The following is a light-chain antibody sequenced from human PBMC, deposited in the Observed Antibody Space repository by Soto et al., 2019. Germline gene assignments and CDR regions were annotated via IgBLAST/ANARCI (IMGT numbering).Light chain of an antibody. CDR1: QSVSSNN. CDR3: QHYGDSPWT. V-gene: IGKV3-20*01. J-gene: IGKJ1*01. Sequence: EIVLTQSPGTLSLSPGERATLSCRASQSVSSNNLAWYQQRPGQAPRVVIYGASTRATGIPERFSGSGSGTDFTLTISRLEPEDFAVYYCQHYGDSPWTFGQGTKVEIK. CDR2: GAS.